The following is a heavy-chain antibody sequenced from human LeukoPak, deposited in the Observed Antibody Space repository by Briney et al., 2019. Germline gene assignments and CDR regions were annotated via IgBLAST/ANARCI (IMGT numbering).Heavy chain of an antibody. CDR3: AREGYYGSGSPPSLYFDY. CDR1: GFTFRNYV. CDR2: TSSDLNVK. D-gene: IGHD3-10*01. V-gene: IGHV3-30-3*01. Sequence: GGSLGLSCAASGFTFRNYVIHWVRQAPGMGLEWVAVTSSDLNVKLYADSVKGRFTISRDNSRSTLYLQMNSLRPEDTAIYYCAREGYYGSGSPPSLYFDYWGQGTLVTVSS. J-gene: IGHJ4*02.